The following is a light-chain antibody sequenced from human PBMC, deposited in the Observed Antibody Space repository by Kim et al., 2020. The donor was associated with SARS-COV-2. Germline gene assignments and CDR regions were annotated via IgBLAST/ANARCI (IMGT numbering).Light chain of an antibody. V-gene: IGLV3-21*04. J-gene: IGLJ3*02. CDR1: NIGSKS. Sequence: APGKTARITCGGKNIGSKSVHWYQQKPGQAPVLVIYYDSDRTSGIPERFSGSNSGNTATLTISRVEAGDEADYYCQVWDSSSDHWVFGGGTQLTVL. CDR3: QVWDSSSDHWV. CDR2: YDS.